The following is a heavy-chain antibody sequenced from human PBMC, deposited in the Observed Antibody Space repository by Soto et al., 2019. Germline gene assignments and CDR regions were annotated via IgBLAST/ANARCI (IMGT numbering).Heavy chain of an antibody. D-gene: IGHD4-17*01. Sequence: QVQLVQSGAEVKKPGASVEVSCKASGYTFTTYYIHWVRHAPGQGLEWMGVINPGGGSTKYVPKFQDGVTMASATSTRTVYMGLRSLSSEDTAVYFCARGGNGDNVGYWYCDLWGRGTQVTVAP. CDR2: INPGGGST. CDR1: GYTFTTYY. J-gene: IGHJ2*01. V-gene: IGHV1-46*01. CDR3: ARGGNGDNVGYWYCDL.